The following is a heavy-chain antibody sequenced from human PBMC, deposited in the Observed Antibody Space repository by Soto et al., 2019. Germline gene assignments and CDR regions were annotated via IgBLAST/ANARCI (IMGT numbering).Heavy chain of an antibody. J-gene: IGHJ6*03. CDR2: INHSGST. V-gene: IGHV4-34*01. CDR3: ARASLSMVRGVIYNYYYYYMDV. D-gene: IGHD3-10*01. Sequence: SETLSLTCAVYGGSFSGYYWSWIRQPPGKGLERIGEINHSGSTNYNPSLKSRVTISVDTSKNQFSLKLSSVTAADTAVYYCARASLSMVRGVIYNYYYYYMDVWGKGTTVTVSS. CDR1: GGSFSGYY.